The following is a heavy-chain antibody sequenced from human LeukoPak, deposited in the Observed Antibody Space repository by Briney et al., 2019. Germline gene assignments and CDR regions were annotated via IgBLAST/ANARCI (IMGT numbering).Heavy chain of an antibody. V-gene: IGHV3-30*02. CDR3: AKDRNSSGWPGYFDY. J-gene: IGHJ4*02. CDR1: GFTFSSYG. D-gene: IGHD6-19*01. Sequence: GGSLRLSCAASGFTFSSYGMHWVRQAPGKGLEWVAFIRYDGSNKYYADSVKGRFTISRDNSKNTLYLQMNSLRAEDTAVYYCAKDRNSSGWPGYFDYWGQGTLVTVSS. CDR2: IRYDGSNK.